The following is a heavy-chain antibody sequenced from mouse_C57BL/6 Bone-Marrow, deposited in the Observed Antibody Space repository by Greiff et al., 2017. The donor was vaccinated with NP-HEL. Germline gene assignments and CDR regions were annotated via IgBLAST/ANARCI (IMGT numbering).Heavy chain of an antibody. CDR1: GYTFTSYW. CDR2: IDPSDSYT. Sequence: QVQLQQPGAELVMPGASVKLSCKASGYTFTSYWMHWVKQRPGQVLEWIGQIDPSDSYTNSNQKYKGKSTLTEDTSSRTAYMQLSRLTSEDSAVYYCAREKDYDYDEGAWFADWGQGTLVTVSA. D-gene: IGHD2-4*01. J-gene: IGHJ3*01. V-gene: IGHV1-69*01. CDR3: AREKDYDYDEGAWFAD.